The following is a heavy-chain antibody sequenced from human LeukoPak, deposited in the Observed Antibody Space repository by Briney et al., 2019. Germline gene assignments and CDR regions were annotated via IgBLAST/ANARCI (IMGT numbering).Heavy chain of an antibody. CDR3: ARARGSSAGYFQH. V-gene: IGHV1-2*02. D-gene: IGHD6-25*01. CDR1: GYTFTGYY. CDR2: INPNSGGT. J-gene: IGHJ1*01. Sequence: ASVKVSCKASGYTFTGYYMHWVRQAPGQGLEWMGWINPNSGGTNYAQKFQGRVTMTRDTSISTAYMELSRLRSDDTDVYYCARARGSSAGYFQHWGQGTLVTVSS.